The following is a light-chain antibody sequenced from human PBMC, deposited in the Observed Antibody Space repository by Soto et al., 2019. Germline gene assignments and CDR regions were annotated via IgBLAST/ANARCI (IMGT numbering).Light chain of an antibody. CDR1: SSDVGGYNH. J-gene: IGLJ2*01. CDR2: DVS. CDR3: RSYTSSRTPVV. Sequence: QSALTQPASVSGSPGQSITISCTGTSSDVGGYNHVSWYQQHPGKAPKLMIYDVSNRPSGVSNRFSGSKSGNTASLTISGLQADDEADYYCRSYTSSRTPVVFGGGTKLTVL. V-gene: IGLV2-14*01.